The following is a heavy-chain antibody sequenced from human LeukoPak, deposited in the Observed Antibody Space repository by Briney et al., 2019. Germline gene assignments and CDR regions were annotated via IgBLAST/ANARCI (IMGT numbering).Heavy chain of an antibody. CDR3: ARGCSGGSCYYYYYIDV. Sequence: ASVKVSCKASGYTFTGYYMHWVRQAPGQGLEWMGWINPNSGGTNYAQKFQGRVTMTRDTSISTAYMELSRLRSDDTAVYYCARGCSGGSCYYYYYIDVWGKGTTVTVSS. V-gene: IGHV1-2*02. J-gene: IGHJ6*03. CDR1: GYTFTGYY. CDR2: INPNSGGT. D-gene: IGHD2-15*01.